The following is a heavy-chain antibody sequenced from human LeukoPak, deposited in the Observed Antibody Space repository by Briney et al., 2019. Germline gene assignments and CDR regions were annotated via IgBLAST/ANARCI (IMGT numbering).Heavy chain of an antibody. V-gene: IGHV4-34*01. Sequence: SETLSLTCQVYGGSFSGYYWSWIRQPPGKGLEWIGEINHSGSTNYNPSLKSRVTISVDTSKNQFSLKLSSVTAADTAVYYCARSPYYYDSSGYLFDYWGQGTLVTVSS. CDR3: ARSPYYYDSSGYLFDY. J-gene: IGHJ4*02. CDR1: GGSFSGYY. D-gene: IGHD3-22*01. CDR2: INHSGST.